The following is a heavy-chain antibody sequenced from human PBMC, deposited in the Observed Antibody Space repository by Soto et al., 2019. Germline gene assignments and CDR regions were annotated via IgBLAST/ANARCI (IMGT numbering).Heavy chain of an antibody. D-gene: IGHD4-17*01. Sequence: QVQLQESGPGLVKPSETLSLTCTVSGGSISNYYWSWIRHPPGKKLEWIGYIYYSGSTNYNPSLTSRCTISVDTSKNQFSLKLYSVTTADPAMYYCARLPWADYGGIFDPWGQGTLVTVSS. J-gene: IGHJ5*02. CDR2: IYYSGST. CDR3: ARLPWADYGGIFDP. V-gene: IGHV4-59*01. CDR1: GGSISNYY.